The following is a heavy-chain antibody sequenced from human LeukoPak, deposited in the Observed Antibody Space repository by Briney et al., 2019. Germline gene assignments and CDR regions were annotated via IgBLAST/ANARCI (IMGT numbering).Heavy chain of an antibody. J-gene: IGHJ4*02. CDR3: ARLKRNGYYDSSGYYYFDY. CDR1: GFTFSDYY. D-gene: IGHD3-22*01. V-gene: IGHV3-11*04. CDR2: ISSSGNSI. Sequence: GGSLRLSCAASGFTFSDYYMSWIRQAPGKGLEWISYISSSGNSISYADSVKGRFTISRDNAKNSLYLQMNSLRAEDTAVYYCARLKRNGYYDSSGYYYFDYWGQGTLVTVPS.